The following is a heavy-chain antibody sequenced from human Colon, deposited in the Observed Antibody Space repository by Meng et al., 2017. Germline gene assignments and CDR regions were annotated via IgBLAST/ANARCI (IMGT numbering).Heavy chain of an antibody. CDR3: ARFYGSGTFEVHDY. CDR2: IHYSGSR. V-gene: IGHV4-4*02. D-gene: IGHD3-10*01. CDR1: GGSFSSSNW. J-gene: IGHJ4*02. Sequence: GPLEGSGPRLVKPSGTLSLTCAVSGGSFSSSNWWSWVRQPPGKGLEWIGLIHYSGSRNYNPSLKSQVTMSVDTSKNQVSLRLTSVTAADTAVYYCARFYGSGTFEVHDYWGQGTLVTVSS.